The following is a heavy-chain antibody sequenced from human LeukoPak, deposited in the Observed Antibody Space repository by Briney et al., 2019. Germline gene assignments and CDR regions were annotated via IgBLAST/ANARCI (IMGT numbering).Heavy chain of an antibody. CDR1: GGSFSGYY. CDR2: INHSGST. D-gene: IGHD6-19*01. CDR3: ARGLGLKFQWLAGPFDY. J-gene: IGHJ4*02. V-gene: IGHV4-34*01. Sequence: PSETLSLTCAVYGGSFSGYYWSWIRQPPGKGLEWIGEINHSGSTNYNPSLKRRVTISVDTSKNQFSLKLSSVTAADTAVYYCARGLGLKFQWLAGPFDYWGQGTLVTVSS.